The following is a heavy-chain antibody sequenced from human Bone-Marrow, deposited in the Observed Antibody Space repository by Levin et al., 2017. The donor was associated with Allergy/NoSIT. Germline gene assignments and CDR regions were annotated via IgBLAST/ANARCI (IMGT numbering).Heavy chain of an antibody. CDR3: ARYLWNSPGYWYYGLDA. J-gene: IGHJ6*02. CDR2: IYWDDDK. CDR1: GFSISSSGVG. D-gene: IGHD1-7*01. Sequence: ESGPTLVKPTQSLTLTCSLSGFSISSSGVGVGWIRQPPGKALEWLAVIYWDDDKRYSPSLKSRLSITKDDSKNHVVLTMTKMDPVDTATYYCARYLWNSPGYWYYGLDAWGPGATVTVSS. V-gene: IGHV2-5*02.